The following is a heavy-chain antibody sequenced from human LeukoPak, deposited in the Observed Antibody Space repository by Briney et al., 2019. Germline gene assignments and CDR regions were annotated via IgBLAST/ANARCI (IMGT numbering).Heavy chain of an antibody. CDR2: ISTSGAGT. CDR1: GFTFSSCD. V-gene: IGHV3-23*01. J-gene: IGHJ4*02. Sequence: PGGSLRLSCAASGFTFSSCDMNWVRQAPGKGPEWVSGISTSGAGTYYADSAKGRFAISRDNSKSTLYLQMNSLRVEDTAVYYCAKGIYDGSGHNIDYWGQGTLVTVCS. D-gene: IGHD3-22*01. CDR3: AKGIYDGSGHNIDY.